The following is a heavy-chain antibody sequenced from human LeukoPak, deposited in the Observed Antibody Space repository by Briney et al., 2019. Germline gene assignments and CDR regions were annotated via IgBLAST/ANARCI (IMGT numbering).Heavy chain of an antibody. D-gene: IGHD6-19*01. CDR3: AARPTSEAVAPSDF. CDR2: ISGSGGST. CDR1: GFTFGSYG. Sequence: GGSLRLSCAASGFTFGSYGMHWVRQAPGKGLEWVSGISGSGGSTYYADSVKGRFTISRDNSKSTLYLQMNSLRAEDTATYYCAARPTSEAVAPSDFWGQGTLVTVSP. J-gene: IGHJ4*02. V-gene: IGHV3-23*01.